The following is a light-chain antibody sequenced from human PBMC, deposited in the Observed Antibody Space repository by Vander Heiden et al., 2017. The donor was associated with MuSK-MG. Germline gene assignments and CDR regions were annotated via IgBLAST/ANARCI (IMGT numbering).Light chain of an antibody. Sequence: DIVMTQSPDSLAVSLGERATIKCKSSQSVLYSSNNKNYLAWYQQKPGQPPKLLIYWASTRESGVPDRFSGSGSGTDFTLTISSLQAEDVAVYYCQQYDSTPRTFGQGTKVEIK. CDR1: QSVLYSSNNKNY. CDR3: QQYDSTPRT. J-gene: IGKJ1*01. V-gene: IGKV4-1*01. CDR2: WAS.